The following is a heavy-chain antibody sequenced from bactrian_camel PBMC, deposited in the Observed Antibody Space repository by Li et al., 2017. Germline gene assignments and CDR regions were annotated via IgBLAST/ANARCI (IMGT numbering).Heavy chain of an antibody. D-gene: IGHD3*01. CDR1: RHTYTALC. Sequence: QVQLVESGGGSVQTGQSLTLSCTSSRHTYTALCMGWFHQVPGKAREGVAFIDRYTTTTNTDSVKGRFTISQDNAKNTLYLQMNSLKPEDTAMYYCAAADPMDWVTCGYNMNFWGKGTQVTVS. V-gene: IGHV3-2*01. CDR2: IDRYTTT. J-gene: IGHJ7*01.